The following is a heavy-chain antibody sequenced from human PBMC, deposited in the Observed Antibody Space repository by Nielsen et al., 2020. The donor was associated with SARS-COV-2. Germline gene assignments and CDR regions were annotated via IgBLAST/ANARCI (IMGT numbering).Heavy chain of an antibody. V-gene: IGHV3-30-3*01. CDR3: ARDIYCSSTSCYGMDV. Sequence: GGSLRFSCAASGFTFSSYAMHWVRQAPGKGLEWVAVISYDGSNKYYADSVKGRFTISRDNSKNTLYLQMNSLRAGDTAVYYCARDIYCSSTSCYGMDVWGQGTTVTVSS. D-gene: IGHD2-2*01. J-gene: IGHJ6*02. CDR2: ISYDGSNK. CDR1: GFTFSSYA.